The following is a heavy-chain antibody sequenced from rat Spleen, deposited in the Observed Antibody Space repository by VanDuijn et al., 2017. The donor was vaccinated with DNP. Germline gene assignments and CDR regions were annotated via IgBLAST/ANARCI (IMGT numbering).Heavy chain of an antibody. CDR1: GFSFSDYY. CDR3: ATLRYNSGYGGTDA. Sequence: EVQLVESGGGLVQPGRSLKLSCAASGFSFSDYYMAWVRQAPKKGLEWVATIIYDGSRTYYRDSVKGRFTISRDNAKSTLYLQMDSLRSEDTATYYCATLRYNSGYGGTDAWGQGTSVTVSS. J-gene: IGHJ4*01. CDR2: IIYDGSRT. D-gene: IGHD4-3*01. V-gene: IGHV5S10*01.